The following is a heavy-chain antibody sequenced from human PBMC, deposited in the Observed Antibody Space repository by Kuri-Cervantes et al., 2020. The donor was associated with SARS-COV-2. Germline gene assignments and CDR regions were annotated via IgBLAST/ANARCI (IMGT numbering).Heavy chain of an antibody. D-gene: IGHD7-27*01. CDR2: INPSGGGT. CDR1: GYTFTSYY. CDR3: ARAELTGIDY. V-gene: IGHV1-46*01. Sequence: ASVKVSYKASGYTFTSYYTHWVRQAPGQGLEWMGIINPSGGGTSYAQKFQGRVTMTRDTSASTVYMELSSLRSEDTAVYYCARAELTGIDYWGQGTLVTVSS. J-gene: IGHJ4*02.